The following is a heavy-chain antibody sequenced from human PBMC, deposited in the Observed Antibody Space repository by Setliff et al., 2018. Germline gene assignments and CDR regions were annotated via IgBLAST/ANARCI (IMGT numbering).Heavy chain of an antibody. CDR1: GGSIRSSYYY. D-gene: IGHD3-10*01. CDR3: ARPLEESFRGVRDSDAFDV. V-gene: IGHV4-39*01. CDR2: IYYNGST. Sequence: KPSETLSLTCTVSGGSIRSSYYYWGWIRQPPGKGLEWIGSIYYNGSTHFNPSLKSRVAISVDTSKNLLSLRVNSVTATDTAVYYCARPLEESFRGVRDSDAFDVWGQGTMVTV. J-gene: IGHJ3*01.